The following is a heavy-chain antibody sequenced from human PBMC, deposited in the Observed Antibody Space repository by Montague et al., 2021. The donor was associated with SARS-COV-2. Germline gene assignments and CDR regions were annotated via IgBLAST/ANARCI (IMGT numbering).Heavy chain of an antibody. CDR2: IYYSGST. CDR3: ARFPTSYYYDSKAAPATPDAFDI. CDR1: GCSISSSSYY. D-gene: IGHD3-22*01. J-gene: IGHJ3*02. V-gene: IGHV4-39*01. Sequence: SETLSLTCTISGCSISSSSYYWGWIRQPPGKGLEWIGSIYYSGSTCYNPSLKSRVTISVDTSKNQFSLKLSSVTAADTAVYYCARFPTSYYYDSKAAPATPDAFDIWGQGTMVIVSS.